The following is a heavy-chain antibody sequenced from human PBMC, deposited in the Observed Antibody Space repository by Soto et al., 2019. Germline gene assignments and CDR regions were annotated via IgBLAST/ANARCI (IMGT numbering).Heavy chain of an antibody. D-gene: IGHD2-15*01. Sequence: SVKVSCTASGGTLSRYTFSLVRPAPGQGLEWMGRVIPNLGVTNYAKKFQGRFTIVVDTSTSTAYMELNSLRYEDTAVYYCARDKGYCSDTSCPDFDYWGQGTLVTVSS. J-gene: IGHJ4*02. CDR2: VIPNLGVT. CDR1: GGTLSRYT. V-gene: IGHV1-69*04. CDR3: ARDKGYCSDTSCPDFDY.